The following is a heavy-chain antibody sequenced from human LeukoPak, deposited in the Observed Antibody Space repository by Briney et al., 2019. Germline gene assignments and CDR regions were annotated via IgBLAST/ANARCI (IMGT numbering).Heavy chain of an antibody. CDR1: GFTFSSYS. Sequence: GGSLRLSCAASGFTFSSYSMNWVRQAPGKGLEWVSYISSSSSTIYYADSVKGRFTISRDNAKNSLYLQMNSLRAEDTAVYYYARLYGDYVDYWGQGTLVTVSS. V-gene: IGHV3-48*04. CDR2: ISSSSSTI. J-gene: IGHJ4*02. CDR3: ARLYGDYVDY. D-gene: IGHD4-17*01.